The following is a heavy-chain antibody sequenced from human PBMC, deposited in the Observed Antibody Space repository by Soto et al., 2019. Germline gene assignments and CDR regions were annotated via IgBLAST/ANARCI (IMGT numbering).Heavy chain of an antibody. CDR3: AKDPHYYDSSGLFDY. CDR1: GFTFDDYA. Sequence: GGSLRLSCAASGFTFDDYAMHWVRQAPGKGLEWVSGISWNSGSIGYADSVKGRFTISRDNAKNSLYLQMNSLRAEDTALYYCAKDPHYYDSSGLFDYLGQGTLVTVSS. CDR2: ISWNSGSI. V-gene: IGHV3-9*01. D-gene: IGHD3-22*01. J-gene: IGHJ4*02.